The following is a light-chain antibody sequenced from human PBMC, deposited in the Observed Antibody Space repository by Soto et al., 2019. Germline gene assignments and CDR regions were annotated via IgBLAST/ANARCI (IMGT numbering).Light chain of an antibody. Sequence: QSVLTQPPSASGTPGQRVVISCSGSSSNIGSNIVNWYQQIPGTAPKLLIYGDNQRPSGVPDRFSVSKSGTPASLAISGLQSEDEADYYCAAWDDSLNGVVFGGGTKVTVL. V-gene: IGLV1-44*01. CDR2: GDN. J-gene: IGLJ2*01. CDR1: SSNIGSNI. CDR3: AAWDDSLNGVV.